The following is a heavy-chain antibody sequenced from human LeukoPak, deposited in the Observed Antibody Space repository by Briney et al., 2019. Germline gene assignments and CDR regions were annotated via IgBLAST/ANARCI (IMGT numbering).Heavy chain of an antibody. CDR3: ARRGFSTGYYKPSYHYMDV. CDR1: GGSISHYY. Sequence: SETLSLTCAVYGGSISHYYWSWIRQSPGKGLECIGEINHSGSTNYNPSLKSRVTISVDTSKNQFSLKLSSVTAADTAVYYCARRGFSTGYYKPSYHYMDVWGKGTTVTISS. D-gene: IGHD3-9*01. CDR2: INHSGST. V-gene: IGHV4-34*01. J-gene: IGHJ6*03.